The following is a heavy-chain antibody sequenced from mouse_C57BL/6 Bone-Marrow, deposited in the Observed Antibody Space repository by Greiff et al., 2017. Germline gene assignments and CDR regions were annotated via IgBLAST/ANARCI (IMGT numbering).Heavy chain of an antibody. V-gene: IGHV1-55*01. J-gene: IGHJ2*01. Sequence: QVQLQQPGAELVKPGASVKMSCKASGYTFTSYWITWVKQRPGQGLEWIGDIYPGSGSTNYNEKFKSKATLTVDTSSSTAYMQLSILTSEDSAVYYCARSGRYYDYTFDYWGQGTTLTVSS. CDR3: ARSGRYYDYTFDY. CDR2: IYPGSGST. D-gene: IGHD2-4*01. CDR1: GYTFTSYW.